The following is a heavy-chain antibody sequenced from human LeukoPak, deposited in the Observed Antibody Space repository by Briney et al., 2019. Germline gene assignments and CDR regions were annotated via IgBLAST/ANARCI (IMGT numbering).Heavy chain of an antibody. CDR2: ISSSSSYI. Sequence: GGSLRLSCAASGFTFSSYSMNWVRQAPGKGLEWVSSISSSSSYICYADSVKGRFTISRDNAKNSLYLQMNSLRAEDTAVYYCARVLERPTNYYGSGSVVIYYYYMDVWGKGTTVTVSS. D-gene: IGHD3-10*01. V-gene: IGHV3-21*01. J-gene: IGHJ6*03. CDR3: ARVLERPTNYYGSGSVVIYYYYMDV. CDR1: GFTFSSYS.